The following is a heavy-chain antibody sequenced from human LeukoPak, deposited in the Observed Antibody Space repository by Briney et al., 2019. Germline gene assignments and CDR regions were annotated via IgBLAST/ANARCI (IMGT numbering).Heavy chain of an antibody. CDR1: GGSISSNY. CDR3: ARGQGVPDY. D-gene: IGHD3-16*01. V-gene: IGHV4-59*01. Sequence: SETLSLTCAASGGSISSNYWSWIRQPPGKGLEWIGYIYSSGSTTYNPSLKSRVSISVDTSKNQFSLKLSSVTAADTAVYYCARGQGVPDYWGQGTLVTVSS. J-gene: IGHJ4*02. CDR2: IYSSGST.